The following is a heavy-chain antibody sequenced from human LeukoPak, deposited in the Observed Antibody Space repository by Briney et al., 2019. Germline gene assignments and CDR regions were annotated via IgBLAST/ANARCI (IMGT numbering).Heavy chain of an antibody. CDR2: IYYSGST. V-gene: IGHV4-59*01. J-gene: IGHJ2*01. CDR3: ARGDIVVVPAAIPEYFDL. Sequence: SETLSLTCTVSGGSISSYYWSWIRQPPGKGLEWIGYIYYSGSTNYNPSLKSRVTISVDTSKNQFSLKLSSVTAADTAVYYCARGDIVVVPAAIPEYFDLWGRGTLVTVSS. D-gene: IGHD2-2*01. CDR1: GGSISSYY.